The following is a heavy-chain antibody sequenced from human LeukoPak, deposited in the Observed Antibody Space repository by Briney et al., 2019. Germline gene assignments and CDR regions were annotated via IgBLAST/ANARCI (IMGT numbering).Heavy chain of an antibody. CDR1: GYSISSGYY. CDR2: IYHSGST. V-gene: IGHV4-38-2*02. CDR3: ARGKLLWLGELTNGWDY. D-gene: IGHD3-10*01. Sequence: PSETLSLTCTLSGYSISSGYYWGWIRQPPGKGLEWIGSIYHSGSTHYNPSLTSRVTISVDTSKNQFSLKLSSVTAADTAVYYCARGKLLWLGELTNGWDYWGQGTLVTVSS. J-gene: IGHJ4*02.